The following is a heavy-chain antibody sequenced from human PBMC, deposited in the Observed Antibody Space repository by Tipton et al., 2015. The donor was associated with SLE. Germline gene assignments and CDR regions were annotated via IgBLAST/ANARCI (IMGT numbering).Heavy chain of an antibody. V-gene: IGHV3-66*03. CDR1: GFTVRLNY. Sequence: GSLRLSCAASGFTVRLNYMAWFRQAPGKGLEWVSVIYGSDAKYYADSVEGRFTISRDNSKNTLYLQMNSLRAEDTAVYYCARDLWVVVPAAIYYGMDVWGQGTTVTVSS. J-gene: IGHJ6*02. D-gene: IGHD2-2*01. CDR2: IYGSDAK. CDR3: ARDLWVVVPAAIYYGMDV.